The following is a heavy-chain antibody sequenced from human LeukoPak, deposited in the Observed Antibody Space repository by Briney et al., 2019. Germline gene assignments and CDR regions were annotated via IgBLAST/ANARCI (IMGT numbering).Heavy chain of an antibody. Sequence: SETLSLTCAVYGGSFSGYYWSWIRQPPGKGLEWIGEINHSGSTNYNPSLKSRVTISVDTSKNQFSLKLSSVTAADTAVYYCARRGLRVSAAAIRWYYFDYWGQGTLVTVSS. D-gene: IGHD2-2*01. J-gene: IGHJ4*02. CDR3: ARRGLRVSAAAIRWYYFDY. CDR2: INHSGST. V-gene: IGHV4-34*01. CDR1: GGSFSGYY.